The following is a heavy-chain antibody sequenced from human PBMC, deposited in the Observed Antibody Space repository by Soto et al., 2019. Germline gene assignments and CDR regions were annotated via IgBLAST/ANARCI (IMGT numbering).Heavy chain of an antibody. D-gene: IGHD3-16*01. CDR2: VSRAGTYT. J-gene: IGHJ5*02. CDR1: GFTFSSYA. V-gene: IGHV3-23*01. CDR3: VKYTVTEDLGES. Sequence: EVQLLESGGDVVRPGGSLRLSCAASGFTFSSYAMGWVRQAPGKGLEWVAGVSRAGTYTFYADSVRGRITITRDNSRDIVGLYMNALRGDDTGVYFVVKYTVTEDLGESWGQGALVSVSS.